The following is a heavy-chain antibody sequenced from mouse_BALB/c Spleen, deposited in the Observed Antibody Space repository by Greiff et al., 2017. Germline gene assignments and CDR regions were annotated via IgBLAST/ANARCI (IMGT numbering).Heavy chain of an antibody. D-gene: IGHD2-3*01. CDR1: CYTFTSYT. Sequence: QVQLKQSGAELARPGASVKMSCKASCYTFTSYTMHWVKQRPGQGLEWIGYINPSSGYTNYNQKFKDKATLTADKSSSTAYMQLSSLTSEDSAVYYCASRNHYDGYSAWFAYWGQGTLVTVSA. CDR3: ASRNHYDGYSAWFAY. J-gene: IGHJ3*01. V-gene: IGHV1-4*01. CDR2: INPSSGYT.